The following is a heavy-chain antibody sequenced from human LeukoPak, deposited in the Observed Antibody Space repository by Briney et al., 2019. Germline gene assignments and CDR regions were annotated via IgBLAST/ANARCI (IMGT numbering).Heavy chain of an antibody. CDR1: GFTFSRYE. CDR2: ISRSGDTI. J-gene: IGHJ4*02. V-gene: IGHV3-48*03. D-gene: IGHD3-10*01. Sequence: GGSLRLSYAASGFTFSRYEMNWVRQAPGKGLEWVSYISRSGDTIYFADSVKGRFTISRDNAKNSLYLQMSSLRAEDTAVYYCARDYASDYWGQGTLVTVSS. CDR3: ARDYASDY.